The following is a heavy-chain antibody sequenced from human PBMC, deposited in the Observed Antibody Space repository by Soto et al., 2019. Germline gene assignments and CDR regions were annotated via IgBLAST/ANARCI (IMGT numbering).Heavy chain of an antibody. D-gene: IGHD2-8*01. J-gene: IGHJ4*02. V-gene: IGHV1-58*01. CDR1: GFTFTSSA. CDR3: AADATAWQQMVPSDY. Sequence: SVKVSCKASGFTFTSSAFQWVRQARGQRLEWIGWIAVGSGYTNYAQRFQDRVTLTRDISTATTYMELSRLTSEDTAIYYCAADATAWQQMVPSDYWGQGTLVTVSS. CDR2: IAVGSGYT.